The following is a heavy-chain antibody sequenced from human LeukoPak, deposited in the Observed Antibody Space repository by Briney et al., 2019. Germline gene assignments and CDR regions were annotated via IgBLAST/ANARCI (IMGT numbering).Heavy chain of an antibody. CDR1: GSPFTSYA. V-gene: IGHV1-8*01. CDR2: MNPNSGNT. J-gene: IGHJ6*03. CDR3: ARAPDYSKYELLWYYYYMDV. Sequence: GASVKVSCTASGSPFTSYATNWVPQATGQGLEWMGWMNPNSGNTGYAQKFQGRVTMTRNTSISTAYMELSSLRSEDTAVYYCARAPDYSKYELLWYYYYMDVWGKGTTVTVSS. D-gene: IGHD4-11*01.